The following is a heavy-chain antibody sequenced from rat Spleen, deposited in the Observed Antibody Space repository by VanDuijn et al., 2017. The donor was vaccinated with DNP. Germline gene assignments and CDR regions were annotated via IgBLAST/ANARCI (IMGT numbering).Heavy chain of an antibody. CDR3: ARSDYGSSPDY. CDR1: GFSLTSYN. J-gene: IGHJ2*01. D-gene: IGHD1-3*01. V-gene: IGHV2-41*01. Sequence: QVQLKESGPGLVQPSQTLSLTCTIAGFSLTSYNIHWVRQPPGKGLEWMGIIWNTGGTRYNSALTSRLNISNDTSKSQVFLKMNSLQTEDTAMYFCARSDYGSSPDYWGQGVMVTVSS. CDR2: IWNTGGT.